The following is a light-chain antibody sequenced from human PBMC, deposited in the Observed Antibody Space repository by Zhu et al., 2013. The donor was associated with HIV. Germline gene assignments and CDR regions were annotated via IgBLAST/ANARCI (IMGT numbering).Light chain of an antibody. Sequence: EIVLTQSPGTLSLSPGERATLSCRASQSVSSNLAWYQQKPGQAPRLLIYGASTRATGIPARFSGSGSGTEFTLTISSLQSEDFGVYYCQQYNNWPPMYTFGQGTKLEIK. CDR3: QQYNNWPPMYT. V-gene: IGKV3D-15*01. CDR2: GAS. J-gene: IGKJ2*01. CDR1: QSVSSN.